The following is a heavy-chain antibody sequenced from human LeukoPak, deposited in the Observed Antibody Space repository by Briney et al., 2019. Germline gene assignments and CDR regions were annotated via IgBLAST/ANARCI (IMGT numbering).Heavy chain of an antibody. J-gene: IGHJ4*02. D-gene: IGHD1-14*01. Sequence: SETLSLTCTVSGGSISSYYCSWIRQPAGKGLEWIGRIYTSGSTNYNPSLKSRVTMSVDTSKNQFSLKLSSVTAADTAVYYCARGDSAAPEGFDYWGQGTLVTVSS. V-gene: IGHV4-4*07. CDR1: GGSISSYY. CDR2: IYTSGST. CDR3: ARGDSAAPEGFDY.